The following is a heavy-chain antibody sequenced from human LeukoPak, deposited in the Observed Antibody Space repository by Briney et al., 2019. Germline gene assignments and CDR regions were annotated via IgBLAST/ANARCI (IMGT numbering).Heavy chain of an antibody. V-gene: IGHV3-30-3*01. D-gene: IGHD6-13*01. CDR3: ARACIAEIDAFDI. J-gene: IGHJ3*02. Sequence: PGGSLRLSCATSGFTFSSYAMNWVRQAPGKGLEWVAVISYDGGNKYYADSVKGRFTISRDNAKNSLYLQMNSLRAEDTAVYYCARACIAEIDAFDIWGQGTMVTVSS. CDR2: ISYDGGNK. CDR1: GFTFSSYA.